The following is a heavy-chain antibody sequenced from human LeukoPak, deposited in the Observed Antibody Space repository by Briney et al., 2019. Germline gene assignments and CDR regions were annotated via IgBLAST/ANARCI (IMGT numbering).Heavy chain of an antibody. CDR3: AKDNAVVPAAMFFPPHFDY. V-gene: IGHV3-11*04. CDR1: GFTLSDYY. D-gene: IGHD2-2*01. J-gene: IGHJ4*02. CDR2: SSSSGSTI. Sequence: PGGSLRLSCAASGFTLSDYYMGWIRQAPGKGLEWVSYSSSSGSTIYYADSVKGRFAISRDNAKNSLYLQMNSLRAEDTAVYYCAKDNAVVPAAMFFPPHFDYWGQGTLVTVSS.